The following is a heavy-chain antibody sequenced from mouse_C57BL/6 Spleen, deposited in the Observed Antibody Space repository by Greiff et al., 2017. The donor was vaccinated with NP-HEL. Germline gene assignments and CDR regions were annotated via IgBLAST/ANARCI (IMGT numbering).Heavy chain of an antibody. CDR2: IDPETGGT. CDR3: TGGSPYYYAMDY. D-gene: IGHD1-1*01. CDR1: GYTFTDYE. Sequence: VQLQQSGAELVRPGASVTLSCKASGYTFTDYEMHWVKQTPVHGLEWIGAIDPETGGTAYNQKFKGKAILTADKSSSTAYMELRSLTSEDSAVYYGTGGSPYYYAMDYWGQGTSVTVSS. V-gene: IGHV1-15*01. J-gene: IGHJ4*01.